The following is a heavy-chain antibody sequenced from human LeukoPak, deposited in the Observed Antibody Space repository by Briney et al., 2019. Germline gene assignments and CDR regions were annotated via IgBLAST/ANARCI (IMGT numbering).Heavy chain of an antibody. CDR1: GFTFSNYP. Sequence: GGSLRLSCAASGFTFSNYPMTWVRQSPGKGLEWVATITSGGGNTYYTDSVKGRFTISRDNLKDTLHLQMNSLSAEDTAVYFCARYFFDSSGRYFDYWAREPWSPSPQ. CDR3: ARYFFDSSGRYFDY. D-gene: IGHD3-22*01. V-gene: IGHV3-23*01. J-gene: IGHJ4*02. CDR2: ITSGGGNT.